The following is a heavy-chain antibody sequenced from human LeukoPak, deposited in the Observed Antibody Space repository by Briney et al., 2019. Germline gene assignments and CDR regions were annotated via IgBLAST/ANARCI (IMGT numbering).Heavy chain of an antibody. V-gene: IGHV3-23*01. CDR2: ISGSGGST. CDR1: GFTFSSYA. Sequence: GGPLRLSCAASGFTFSSYAMSWVRQAPGKGLEWVSAISGSGGSTYYADSVKGRFTISRDNSKNTLYLQMNSLRAEDTAVYYCAKELLYGSGISMDYWGQGTLVTVSS. J-gene: IGHJ4*02. D-gene: IGHD3-10*01. CDR3: AKELLYGSGISMDY.